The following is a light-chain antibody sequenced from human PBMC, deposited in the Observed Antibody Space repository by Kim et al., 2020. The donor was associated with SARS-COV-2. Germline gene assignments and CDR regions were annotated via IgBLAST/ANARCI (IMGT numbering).Light chain of an antibody. J-gene: IGLJ3*02. CDR2: YDS. CDR1: NIGSKS. CDR3: QVWDSSSDHPNWV. Sequence: GKTARITWGGNNIGSKSVHWYLQKPGQAPVLVIDYDSDRPSGIPERFSGSNSGNTATLTISRVEAGDEADYYCQVWDSSSDHPNWVFGGGTQLTVL. V-gene: IGLV3-21*04.